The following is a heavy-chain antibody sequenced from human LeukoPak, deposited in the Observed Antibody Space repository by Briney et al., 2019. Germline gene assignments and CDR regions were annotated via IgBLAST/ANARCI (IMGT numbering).Heavy chain of an antibody. V-gene: IGHV4-59*01. Sequence: NPSETLSLTCTVSGGSISSYYWNWIRQPPGKGLEWIGYMFYSGFTDYTPSLKSRVTISVATSKNQFSLNLSSVTAADTAVYYCARAYGGYYMDVWGRGTTVTVSS. CDR1: GGSISSYY. J-gene: IGHJ6*03. CDR3: ARAYGGYYMDV. CDR2: MFYSGFT. D-gene: IGHD4-23*01.